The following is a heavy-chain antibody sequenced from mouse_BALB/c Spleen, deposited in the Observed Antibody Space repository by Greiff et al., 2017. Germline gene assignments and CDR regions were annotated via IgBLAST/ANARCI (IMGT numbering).Heavy chain of an antibody. CDR2: IHYSGST. Sequence: EVQLQQSGPDLVKPSQSLSLTCTVTGYSITSGYSCHWIRQSPGNKLEWMGYIHYSGSTNYNPSLKSRISITRDTSKNQFFLQLNSVTTEDTATYYCARYEGLRKSWYFDYWGQGTTLTVSS. CDR3: ARYEGLRKSWYFDY. D-gene: IGHD2-4*01. J-gene: IGHJ2*01. CDR1: GYSITSGYS. V-gene: IGHV3-1*02.